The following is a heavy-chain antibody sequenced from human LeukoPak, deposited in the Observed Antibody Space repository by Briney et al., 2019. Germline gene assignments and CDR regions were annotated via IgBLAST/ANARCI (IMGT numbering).Heavy chain of an antibody. CDR1: GFIFSRYA. J-gene: IGHJ4*02. D-gene: IGHD6-19*01. Sequence: GGSLRLSCAASGFIFSRYAMTWVRQAPGKGLEWVSAISTSGGTTDYADSVKGRFTISRDNSKNTLFLQMNSLRAEDTAVYYCAKHGSSGWYQPFDYWGQGILVIVSS. CDR3: AKHGSSGWYQPFDY. V-gene: IGHV3-23*01. CDR2: ISTSGGTT.